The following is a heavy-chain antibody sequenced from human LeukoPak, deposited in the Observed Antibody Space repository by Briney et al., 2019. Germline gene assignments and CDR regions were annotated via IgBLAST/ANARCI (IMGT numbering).Heavy chain of an antibody. V-gene: IGHV3-21*01. CDR1: GFTLSSYS. CDR3: ARDFHDYFP. J-gene: IGHJ5*02. CDR2: ISSSSSYI. Sequence: PGGSLRLSCAASGFTLSSYSMNWVRQAPGEGLEWVSSISSSSSYIYYADSVKGRFTISRGNAKNSLYLRMNSLRAEDTAVYYCARDFHDYFPWGQGTLVTVSS. D-gene: IGHD3-16*01.